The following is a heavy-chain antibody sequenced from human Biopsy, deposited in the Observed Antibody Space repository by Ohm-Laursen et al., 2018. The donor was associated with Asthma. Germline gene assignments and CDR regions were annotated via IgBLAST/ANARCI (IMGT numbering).Heavy chain of an antibody. CDR2: INEDGSEQ. J-gene: IGHJ4*02. D-gene: IGHD3-22*01. V-gene: IGHV3-7*05. CDR1: GFTFSSSW. CDR3: ARGDSSNWSHYYFDY. Sequence: SLRLSCAASGFTFSSSWMTWVRQAPGKRLEWVANINEDGSEQHYVGSVKGRFTISRDNAKNSLYLQMHSLRAEDTAVYYCARGDSSNWSHYYFDYWGQGTLVTVSS.